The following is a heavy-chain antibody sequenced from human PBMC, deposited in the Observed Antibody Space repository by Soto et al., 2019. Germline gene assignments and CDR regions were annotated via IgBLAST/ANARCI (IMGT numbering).Heavy chain of an antibody. J-gene: IGHJ4*02. CDR1: GGSFSGYY. V-gene: IGHV4-34*01. CDR2: INHSGST. D-gene: IGHD3-22*01. Sequence: ASETLSLTCAVYGGSFSGYYWSWIRQPPGKGLEWIGEINHSGSTNYNPSLKSRVTISVDTSKNQFSLKLSSVTAADTAVYYCARLDYYDSSGSLGGLDYWGQGTLVTVSS. CDR3: ARLDYYDSSGSLGGLDY.